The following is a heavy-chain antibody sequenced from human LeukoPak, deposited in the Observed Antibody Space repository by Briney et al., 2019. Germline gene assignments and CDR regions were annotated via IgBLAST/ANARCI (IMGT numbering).Heavy chain of an antibody. D-gene: IGHD1-26*01. V-gene: IGHV4-61*02. CDR2: IYTSGST. CDR1: GGSISSGSYY. Sequence: PSQTLSLTCTVSGGSISSGSYYWSWIRQPAGKGLEWIGRIYTSGSTNYNPSLKSRVTISVDTSKNQFSLKLSSVTAADTAVYYCAREVGAISAGFDPWGQGTLVTVSS. CDR3: AREVGAISAGFDP. J-gene: IGHJ5*02.